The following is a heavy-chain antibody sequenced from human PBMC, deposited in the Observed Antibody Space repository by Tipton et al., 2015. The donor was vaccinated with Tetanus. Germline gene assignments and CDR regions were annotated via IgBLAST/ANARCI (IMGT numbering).Heavy chain of an antibody. CDR3: AAAELVSRGGFRAFDI. Sequence: QLVQSGAEVKKPGESLKISCKGSGYSFTSYWIGWVRQMPGKGLEWMGSIYPGDSDSKYSPAFQGQVNISADKSINTGYLQWSSRKASDTVMYYCAAAELVSRGGFRAFDIGGQGTMVTVSS. CDR2: IYPGDSDS. CDR1: GYSFTSYW. D-gene: IGHD2-21*01. V-gene: IGHV5-51*01. J-gene: IGHJ3*02.